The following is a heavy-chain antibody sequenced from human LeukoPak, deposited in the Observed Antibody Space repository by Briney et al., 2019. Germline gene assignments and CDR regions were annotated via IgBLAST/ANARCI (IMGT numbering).Heavy chain of an antibody. D-gene: IGHD3-10*01. V-gene: IGHV1-18*01. CDR1: GYTFTSYG. J-gene: IGHJ5*02. CDR3: ARALRGSSGSVVDP. CDR2: ISAYNGNT. Sequence: ASVKVSCKASGYTFTSYGISWVRQAPGQGLEWMGWISAYNGNTNYAQKLQGRVTMTTDTSTGTAYMELRSLRSDDTAVYYCARALRGSSGSVVDPWGQGTLVTVSS.